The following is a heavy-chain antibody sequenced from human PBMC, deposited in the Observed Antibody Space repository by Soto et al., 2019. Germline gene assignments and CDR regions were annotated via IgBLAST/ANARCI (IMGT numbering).Heavy chain of an antibody. CDR2: ISSSTSTI. D-gene: IGHD3-22*01. J-gene: IGHJ5*02. Sequence: TGGSLRLSCAASGFTFSTYSMNWVRQAPGKGLEWVSYISSSTSTIYYADTVKGRFTISRDNAKNSLYLQMNSLRAEDTAVYYCARAYYYDSSGNLNWFDPWGQGT. V-gene: IGHV3-48*01. CDR1: GFTFSTYS. CDR3: ARAYYYDSSGNLNWFDP.